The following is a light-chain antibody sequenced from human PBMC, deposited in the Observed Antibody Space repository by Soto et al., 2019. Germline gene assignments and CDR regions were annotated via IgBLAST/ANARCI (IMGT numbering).Light chain of an antibody. Sequence: DIRLTQSPSTLSASVGDTVTITCRASQSVTDWLAWYQQKPGKAPNLLIYKASTLQSGVPARFSGSGSETEFTLTIHSLQPEDFATYYCHQYNSFFRTFGQGTMVDIK. CDR1: QSVTDW. V-gene: IGKV1-5*03. CDR3: HQYNSFFRT. CDR2: KAS. J-gene: IGKJ1*01.